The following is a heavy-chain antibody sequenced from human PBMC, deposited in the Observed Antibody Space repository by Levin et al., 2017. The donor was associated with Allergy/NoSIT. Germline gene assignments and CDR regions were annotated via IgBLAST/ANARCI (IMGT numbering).Heavy chain of an antibody. CDR1: GGSISSSSYY. CDR3: ASRSYTFGGVIANNDAFDI. Sequence: SETLSLTCTVSGGSISSSSYYWGWIRQPPGKGLEWIGSIYYSGSTYYNPSLKSRVTISVDTSKNQFSLKLSSVTAADTAVYYCASRSYTFGGVIANNDAFDIWGQGTMVTVSS. CDR2: IYYSGST. J-gene: IGHJ3*02. D-gene: IGHD3-16*02. V-gene: IGHV4-39*01.